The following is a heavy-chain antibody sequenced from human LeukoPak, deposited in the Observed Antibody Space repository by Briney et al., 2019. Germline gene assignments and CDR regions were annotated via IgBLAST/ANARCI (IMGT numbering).Heavy chain of an antibody. V-gene: IGHV3-23*01. CDR2: ISGSADST. Sequence: GGSLRLSCAASGFTFNRYAMSWVRQAPGKGLEWVSAISGSADSTYYADSVKGRFTISRDNSKNTLYLQMNSLRAEDTAVYYCAKPDYYDSSGYTYYMDVWGKGTTVTVSS. J-gene: IGHJ6*03. D-gene: IGHD3-22*01. CDR3: AKPDYYDSSGYTYYMDV. CDR1: GFTFNRYA.